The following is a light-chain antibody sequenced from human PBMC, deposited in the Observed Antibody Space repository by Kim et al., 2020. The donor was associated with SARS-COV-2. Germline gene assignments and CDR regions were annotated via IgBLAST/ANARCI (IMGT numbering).Light chain of an antibody. CDR3: QAWDSSTVV. CDR1: KLGDKY. CDR2: QDS. Sequence: SYELTQPPSVSVSPGQTASITCSGDKLGDKYACWYQQKPGQSPVVVIHQDSKRPSGIPERFSGSNSGNTGTLTISGTQAMDEADYYCQAWDSSTVVFGGG. J-gene: IGLJ2*01. V-gene: IGLV3-1*01.